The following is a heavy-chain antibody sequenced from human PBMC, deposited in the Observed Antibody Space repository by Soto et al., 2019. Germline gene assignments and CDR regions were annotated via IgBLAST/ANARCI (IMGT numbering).Heavy chain of an antibody. CDR3: ARHLRAGIAASPRYYYGMDV. J-gene: IGHJ6*02. V-gene: IGHV5-51*01. Sequence: PGESLKISCKGSGYSFTSYWIGWVRQMPGKGLEWMGIIYPGDSDTRYSPSFQGQVTISADKSISTAYLQWSSLKASDTAMYYCARHLRAGIAASPRYYYGMDVWGQGTTVTVSS. CDR1: GYSFTSYW. CDR2: IYPGDSDT. D-gene: IGHD6-6*01.